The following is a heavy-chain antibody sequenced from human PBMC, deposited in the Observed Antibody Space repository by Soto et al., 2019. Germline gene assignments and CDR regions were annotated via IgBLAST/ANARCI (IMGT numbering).Heavy chain of an antibody. J-gene: IGHJ4*02. D-gene: IGHD1-1*01. CDR1: GFSISEYG. V-gene: IGHV3-23*01. CDR3: VKWNGLGDS. Sequence: GGSLRLSCAVSGFSISEYGVTWVRQPPGKGLEWVSGFSGGRGGTFYADSVRGRFTISRDNSRNMVYLQMDSLGVEDTAVYYCVKWNGLGDSWGQGTLVTVSS. CDR2: FSGGRGGT.